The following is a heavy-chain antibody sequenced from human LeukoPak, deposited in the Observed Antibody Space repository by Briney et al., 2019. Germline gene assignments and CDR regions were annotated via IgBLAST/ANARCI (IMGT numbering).Heavy chain of an antibody. V-gene: IGHV3-21*01. CDR1: GFTLSTYT. CDR2: ISSSSRYI. CDR3: ARARNYYDSSGYLDC. J-gene: IGHJ4*02. Sequence: GGSLRLSCAASGFTLSTYTMNWVRRAPGKGLEWVSSISSSSRYIFYADSIKGRFTISRDNAKNSLYLQVNSLRAEDTAVYYCARARNYYDSSGYLDCWGQGTQVTVSS. D-gene: IGHD3-22*01.